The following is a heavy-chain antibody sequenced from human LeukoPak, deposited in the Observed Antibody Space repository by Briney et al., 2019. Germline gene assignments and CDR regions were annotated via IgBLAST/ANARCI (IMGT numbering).Heavy chain of an antibody. CDR3: ARDSEEYGDSRLDS. CDR2: IWNDGSHK. J-gene: IGHJ4*02. Sequence: PGRSLRLSCAASGFTFSNFGVHWVRQAPGKGLEWVAVIWNDGSHKYYDDSVKGRFTISRDNSKSTLYLQMNNVRAEDTAFYYCARDSEEYGDSRLDSWGQGTLVTVSS. D-gene: IGHD4-17*01. CDR1: GFTFSNFG. V-gene: IGHV3-33*01.